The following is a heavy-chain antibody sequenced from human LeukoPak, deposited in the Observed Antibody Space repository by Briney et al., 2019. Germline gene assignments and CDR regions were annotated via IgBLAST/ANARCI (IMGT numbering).Heavy chain of an antibody. V-gene: IGHV4-59*01. Sequence: PSETLSLTCTVSDGSITNDDWSWVRQPPGKGLEFIGHVHYSGTANYKPSLRSRVTISTATSKQQFFLKLKSVTAADTAVYYCARGYGDFRVEGRYFHSWGQGTLVTVSS. D-gene: IGHD4-17*01. CDR2: VHYSGTA. CDR3: ARGYGDFRVEGRYFHS. CDR1: DGSITNDD. J-gene: IGHJ4*02.